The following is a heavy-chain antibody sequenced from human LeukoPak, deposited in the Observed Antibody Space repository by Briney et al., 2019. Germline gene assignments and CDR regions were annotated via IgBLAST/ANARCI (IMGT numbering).Heavy chain of an antibody. Sequence: SQTLSLTCAISGDSVSSNSVTWNWIRQSPSRGLEWLGRTYYRSTWYNDYAVPVRGRITVNPDTSKNQFSLHLNSVTPEDTAVYYCARRLTQYDCFDPWGQGILVTVSS. D-gene: IGHD2-2*01. CDR3: ARRLTQYDCFDP. J-gene: IGHJ5*02. CDR1: GDSVSSNSVT. V-gene: IGHV6-1*01. CDR2: TYYRSTWYN.